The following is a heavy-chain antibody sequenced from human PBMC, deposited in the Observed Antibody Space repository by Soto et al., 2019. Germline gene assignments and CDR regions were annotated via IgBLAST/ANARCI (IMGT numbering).Heavy chain of an antibody. D-gene: IGHD1-1*01. V-gene: IGHV3-23*01. CDR1: RFTSGYHA. J-gene: IGHJ4*02. Sequence: GGSLRLSCAASRFTSGYHAMNWVRQAPGKGLEWVSTISSNGENTHYADSVKGRFIISSDNSSNTVALQMNSLRVEDTAIYYCARDLTNFDYWGQGTLVTVSS. CDR3: ARDLTNFDY. CDR2: ISSNGENT.